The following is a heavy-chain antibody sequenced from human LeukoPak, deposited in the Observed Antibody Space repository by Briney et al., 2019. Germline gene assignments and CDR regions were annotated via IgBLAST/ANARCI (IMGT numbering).Heavy chain of an antibody. CDR3: ARGDKQLVFNRNRGGFDP. J-gene: IGHJ5*02. CDR2: ISYDGSNK. V-gene: IGHV3-30*04. CDR1: GFTFSSYA. Sequence: GGSLRLSCAASGFTFSSYAMHWVRQAPGKGLEWVTIISYDGSNKYYADSVKGRFTISRDNSTNTLYLQMNSLRTEDTAVYYCARGDKQLVFNRNRGGFDPWGQGTLVTVPS. D-gene: IGHD6-13*01.